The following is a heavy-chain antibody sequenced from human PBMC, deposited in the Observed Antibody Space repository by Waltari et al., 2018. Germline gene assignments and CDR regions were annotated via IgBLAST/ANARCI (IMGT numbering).Heavy chain of an antibody. Sequence: EVQLLESGGGLVQPGGSLRLSCAASGFPFSRSAMSWVRQAPGKGLGWVSGISGSGDRTDDADSVKGRFTISRDNSKNTLSLQMNSLRVEDTAIYYCAKGANPQHPYHFENWGQGTLVTVSS. V-gene: IGHV3-23*01. CDR2: ISGSGDRT. CDR1: GFPFSRSA. CDR3: AKGANPQHPYHFEN. J-gene: IGHJ4*02.